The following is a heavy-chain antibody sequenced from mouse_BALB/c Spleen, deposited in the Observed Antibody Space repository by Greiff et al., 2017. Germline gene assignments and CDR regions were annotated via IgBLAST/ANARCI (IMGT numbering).Heavy chain of an antibody. J-gene: IGHJ1*01. CDR2: IWAGGST. D-gene: IGHD2-1*01. CDR3: ARDKEGYGNYWYFDV. CDR1: GFSLTSYG. Sequence: VKLKESGPGLVAPSQSLSITCTVSGFSLTSYGVHWVRQPPGKGLEWLGVIWAGGSTNYNSALMSRLSISKDNSKSQVFLKMNSLQTDDTAMYYCARDKEGYGNYWYFDVWGAGTTVTVSS. V-gene: IGHV2-9*02.